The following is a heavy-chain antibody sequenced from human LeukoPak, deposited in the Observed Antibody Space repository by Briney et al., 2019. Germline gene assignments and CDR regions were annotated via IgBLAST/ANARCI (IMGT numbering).Heavy chain of an antibody. V-gene: IGHV3-7*03. J-gene: IGHJ3*02. CDR3: SKDSNVVVVTHDAFDI. Sequence: PGGSLRLSCAVSGFTFSDYWMTWDRQAPGKGLEWVANINQDGSEKYYVDSGEGRFTISRDNSKNTLYLQMNSLRAEDTAVYYCSKDSNVVVVTHDAFDIWGQGTMATVSS. CDR1: GFTFSDYW. D-gene: IGHD3-22*01. CDR2: INQDGSEK.